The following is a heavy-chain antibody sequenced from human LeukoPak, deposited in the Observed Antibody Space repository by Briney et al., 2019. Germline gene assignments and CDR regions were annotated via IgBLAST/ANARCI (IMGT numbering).Heavy chain of an antibody. Sequence: PGGSLRLSCAASGFTFSSYWMHWVRQAPGKGLVWVSRINSDGSSTSYADSVKGRFTISRDNAKNTLYLQMNSLRAEDTALYYCASGATYGDYGDFDYWGQGTLVTVSS. CDR2: INSDGSST. CDR3: ASGATYGDYGDFDY. D-gene: IGHD4-17*01. V-gene: IGHV3-74*01. J-gene: IGHJ4*02. CDR1: GFTFSSYW.